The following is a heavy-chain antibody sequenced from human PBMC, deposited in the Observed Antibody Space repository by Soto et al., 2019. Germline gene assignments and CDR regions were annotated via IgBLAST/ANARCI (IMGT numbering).Heavy chain of an antibody. J-gene: IGHJ4*02. CDR1: GGSVSSGGYF. CDR3: ERDRSYGYFDY. D-gene: IGHD3-16*01. V-gene: IGHV4-61*08. Sequence: QVHLQESGPGLVKPSETLSLTCTVSGGSVSSGGYFWTWIRQPPGKGLEWIGFLYNTGTTNYNPSFKRRVTISVDTSRTQFSRRLSSVTAADTAVYYCERDRSYGYFDYWGQGTQVTVSS. CDR2: LYNTGTT.